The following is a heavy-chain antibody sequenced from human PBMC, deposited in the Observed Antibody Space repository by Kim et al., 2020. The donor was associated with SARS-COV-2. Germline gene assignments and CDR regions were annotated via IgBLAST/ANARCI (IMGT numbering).Heavy chain of an antibody. V-gene: IGHV1-18*01. CDR2: ISAYNGNT. CDR1: GYTFTSYG. D-gene: IGHD5-18*01. Sequence: ASVKVSCKASGYTFTSYGISWVRQAPGQGLEWMGWISAYNGNTNYAQKLQGRVTMTTDTSTSTAYMELRSLRSDDTAVYYCARDAMVRPTYYYYYGMDVWGQGTTVTVSS. CDR3: ARDAMVRPTYYYYYGMDV. J-gene: IGHJ6*02.